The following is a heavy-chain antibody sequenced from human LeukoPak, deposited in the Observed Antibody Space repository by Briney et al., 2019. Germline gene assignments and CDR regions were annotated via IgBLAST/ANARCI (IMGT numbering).Heavy chain of an antibody. CDR2: INWNGGST. D-gene: IGHD6-25*01. Sequence: PSGGSLRLSCAASGFTFDDYGMSWVRQAPGKGLEWVSGINWNGGSTGYADSVKGRFTISRDNAKNSLYLQMNSLRAEDTALYYCARDRHKRLATTADYWGQGTLVTVSS. V-gene: IGHV3-20*04. CDR1: GFTFDDYG. J-gene: IGHJ4*02. CDR3: ARDRHKRLATTADY.